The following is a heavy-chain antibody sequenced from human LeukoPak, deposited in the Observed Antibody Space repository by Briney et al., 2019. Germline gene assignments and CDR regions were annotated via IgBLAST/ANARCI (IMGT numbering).Heavy chain of an antibody. CDR3: ASLWIQLWFEAY. V-gene: IGHV4-38-2*01. CDR1: GGSFSGYY. Sequence: PSETLSLTCAVYGGSFSGYYWGWIRQPPGKGLEWIGSIYHSGSTYYNPSLKSRVTISVDTSKNQFSLKLSSVTAADTAVYYCASLWIQLWFEAYWGQGTLVTVSS. D-gene: IGHD5-18*01. J-gene: IGHJ4*02. CDR2: IYHSGST.